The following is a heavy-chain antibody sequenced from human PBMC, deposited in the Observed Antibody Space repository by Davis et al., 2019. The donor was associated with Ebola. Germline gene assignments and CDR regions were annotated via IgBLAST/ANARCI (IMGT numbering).Heavy chain of an antibody. D-gene: IGHD4-17*01. V-gene: IGHV3-53*04. CDR3: ARGPTVTTVNSYFYGLDV. CDR2: TYPTGNT. CDR1: GITVSDSY. J-gene: IGHJ6*02. Sequence: SLNISCAASGITVSDSYLTWVRQTPGKGLDWVSVTYPTGNTYYADSVKGRFTISRHNSRNTLYLQMNSRRPEDTAVYYCARGPTVTTVNSYFYGLDVWGQGTTVTVSS.